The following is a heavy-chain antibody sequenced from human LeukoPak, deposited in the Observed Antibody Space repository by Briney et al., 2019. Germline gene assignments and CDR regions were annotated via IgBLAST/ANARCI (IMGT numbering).Heavy chain of an antibody. D-gene: IGHD6-13*01. Sequence: GGSLRLSCAASGFTFSSYAMSWFRHAPAKGLEWGSAVSGRGGSTYYADSVKRRFTISRDKSKSTLYLQMNSLRADDTAVYYCAKAEGAAAGILPYWGQGTLVTVSS. CDR3: AKAEGAAAGILPY. V-gene: IGHV3-23*01. J-gene: IGHJ4*02. CDR1: GFTFSSYA. CDR2: VSGRGGST.